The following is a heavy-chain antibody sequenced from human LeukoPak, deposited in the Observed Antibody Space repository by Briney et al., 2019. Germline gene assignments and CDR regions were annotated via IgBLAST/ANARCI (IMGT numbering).Heavy chain of an antibody. D-gene: IGHD2-2*01. CDR3: ARRSIIRYCSSTSCYQYYYYYGMDV. CDR1: GGSFSGYY. CDR2: INHSGST. V-gene: IGHV4-34*01. J-gene: IGHJ6*02. Sequence: SETLSLTCAVYGGSFSGYYWSWIRQPPGKGLEWIGEINHSGSTNYNPSLKSRVTISVDTSKNQFSLKLSSVTAADTAVYYCARRSIIRYCSSTSCYQYYYYYGMDVWGQGTTVTVSS.